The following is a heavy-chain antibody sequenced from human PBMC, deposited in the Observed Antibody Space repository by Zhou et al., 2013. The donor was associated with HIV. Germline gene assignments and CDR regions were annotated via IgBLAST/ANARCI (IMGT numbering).Heavy chain of an antibody. J-gene: IGHJ6*03. CDR1: GGTFLNYV. CDR2: VIPVFRSP. Sequence: QVQLVQSGSEVKEPGSSVKVSCKASGGTFLNYVVTWVRRAPGQGLEWMGGVIPVFRSPNYADKFRGRITMTSDGSTGTAYMELRGLTYGDTAVYYCATLSGGWPHPSYYYMDVWGQGTTGHRLL. D-gene: IGHD6-19*01. V-gene: IGHV1-69*05. CDR3: ATLSGGWPHPSYYYMDV.